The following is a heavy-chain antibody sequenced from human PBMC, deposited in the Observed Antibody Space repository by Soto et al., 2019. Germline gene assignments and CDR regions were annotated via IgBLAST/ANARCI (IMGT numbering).Heavy chain of an antibody. CDR3: AREYSSSPYYYYGMDV. Sequence: QVQLVESGGGVVQPGRSLRLSCAASGFTFSSYAMHWVRQAPGKGLEWVAVISYDGSNKYYADSVKGRFTISRDNSKNTLSLQMNSLRAEDTAVYYCAREYSSSPYYYYGMDVWGQGTTVTVSS. J-gene: IGHJ6*02. V-gene: IGHV3-30-3*01. CDR2: ISYDGSNK. D-gene: IGHD6-6*01. CDR1: GFTFSSYA.